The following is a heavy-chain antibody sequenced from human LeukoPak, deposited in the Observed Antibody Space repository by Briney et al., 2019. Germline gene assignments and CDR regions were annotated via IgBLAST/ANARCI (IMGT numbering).Heavy chain of an antibody. CDR1: GASISSFY. V-gene: IGHV4-4*07. D-gene: IGHD2-21*02. Sequence: SETLSLTCTVSGASISSFYWSWIRQPAGKGLEWIGRVFTSGNNNYNPSLKSRVTMSGDRSKNQFSLKLSSVTAADTAVYYCARVGDSATYFDYWGQGTLDTVSS. J-gene: IGHJ4*02. CDR2: VFTSGNN. CDR3: ARVGDSATYFDY.